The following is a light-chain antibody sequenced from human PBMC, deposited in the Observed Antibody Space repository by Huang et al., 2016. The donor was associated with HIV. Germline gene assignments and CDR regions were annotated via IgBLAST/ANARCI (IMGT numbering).Light chain of an antibody. V-gene: IGKV3D-15*01. CDR2: GAS. Sequence: EIVMTQSPATLSVSPGERATLSCRASQSVNNNLAWYQQKPGQAPRLLIYGASTRATGIPARFRGSGSGTEFTLTISSLQSEDFAVYYCQQYNTWPPYTFGQGTKLEIK. CDR3: QQYNTWPPYT. J-gene: IGKJ2*01. CDR1: QSVNNN.